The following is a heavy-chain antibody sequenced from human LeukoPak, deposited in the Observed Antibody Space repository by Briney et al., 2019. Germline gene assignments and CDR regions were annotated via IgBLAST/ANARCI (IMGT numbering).Heavy chain of an antibody. D-gene: IGHD3-3*01. Sequence: ASVKVSCKASGYTFSGFAVHWVRQAPGQRLEWMGWINAGNGNTKYSQKFQGRVTITRDTSASTAYMELSSLRSEDTAVYYCARGGEWLLPSNYWGQGTLVTVSS. CDR3: ARGGEWLLPSNY. CDR1: GYTFSGFA. J-gene: IGHJ4*02. CDR2: INAGNGNT. V-gene: IGHV1-3*01.